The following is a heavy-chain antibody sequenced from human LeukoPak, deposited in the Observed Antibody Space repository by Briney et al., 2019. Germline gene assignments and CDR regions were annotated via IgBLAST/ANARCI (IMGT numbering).Heavy chain of an antibody. J-gene: IGHJ4*02. CDR1: GGSISSYY. V-gene: IGHV4-59*08. CDR2: IYYCGST. Sequence: SETLSLTCTVSGGSISSYYGSLIRQPPGEGLEWIGYIYYCGSTTSNPPLKSRVTISVDTSKSQFSLKLSSVTAADTAVYYCARQIAAAGTFDYWGQGTLVTVSS. D-gene: IGHD6-13*01. CDR3: ARQIAAAGTFDY.